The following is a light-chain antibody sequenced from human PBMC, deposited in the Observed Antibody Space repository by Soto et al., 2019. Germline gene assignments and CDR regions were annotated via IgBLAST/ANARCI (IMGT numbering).Light chain of an antibody. CDR1: QSVSSY. V-gene: IGKV3-11*01. J-gene: IGKJ5*01. Sequence: EIVLTQSPATLSLSPGERATLSCRASQSVSSYLAWYQQKPGQAPRLLIYDASSRATGIPARFSGSGSGTDFTLTISSPEPEAFAVYYCQQRSNWITFGQGTRLESK. CDR3: QQRSNWIT. CDR2: DAS.